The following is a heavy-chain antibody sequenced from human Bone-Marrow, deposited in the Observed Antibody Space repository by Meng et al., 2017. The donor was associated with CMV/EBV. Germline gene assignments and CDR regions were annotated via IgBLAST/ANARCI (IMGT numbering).Heavy chain of an antibody. V-gene: IGHV3-30-3*01. D-gene: IGHD6-13*01. J-gene: IGHJ4*02. Sequence: GESLKISCAASGFTFSSYAMHWVRQAPGKGLEWVAVISYDGSNKHYADSVKGRFTISRDNSKNSLYLQMNGLRAEDTAVYYCAREGPNSRWGFNYWGQGTLVTVSS. CDR3: AREGPNSRWGFNY. CDR1: GFTFSSYA. CDR2: ISYDGSNK.